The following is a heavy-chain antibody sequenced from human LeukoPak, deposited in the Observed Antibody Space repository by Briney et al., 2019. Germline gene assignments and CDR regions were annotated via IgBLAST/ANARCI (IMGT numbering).Heavy chain of an antibody. CDR3: ARQFYSSSWGYYYYYMDV. J-gene: IGHJ6*03. CDR1: GYSFTNYW. D-gene: IGHD6-13*01. CDR2: IYPGDSDT. Sequence: GESLKISCKGSGYSFTNYWIGWVRQMPGKGLEWMGIIYPGDSDTRYSPSFQGQVTISADKSISTAYLQWSSLKASDTAMYYCARQFYSSSWGYYYYYMDVWGKGTTVTVSS. V-gene: IGHV5-51*01.